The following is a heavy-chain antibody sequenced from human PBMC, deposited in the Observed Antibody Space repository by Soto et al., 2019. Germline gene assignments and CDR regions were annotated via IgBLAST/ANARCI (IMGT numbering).Heavy chain of an antibody. Sequence: QVQLQESGPGLVKPSGTLSLTCAVSGGSISSSNWWSWVRQPPGKGLEWIGEIYHSGSTNYNPSLKSRVTISVDKSKNQFSLKLSSVTAADTAVYYCARDSLPLGGYGDWGGFDYWGQGTLVTVSS. V-gene: IGHV4-4*02. J-gene: IGHJ4*02. D-gene: IGHD5-12*01. CDR2: IYHSGST. CDR1: GGSISSSNW. CDR3: ARDSLPLGGYGDWGGFDY.